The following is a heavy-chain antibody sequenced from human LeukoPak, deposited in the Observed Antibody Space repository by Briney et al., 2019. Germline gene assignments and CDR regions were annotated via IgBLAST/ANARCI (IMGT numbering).Heavy chain of an antibody. J-gene: IGHJ5*02. Sequence: GESLKISCTASGYSFTSYWISWVRQMPGKGLEWMGRASPSDSETYYSPAFRGHVTMSVDKSISIAYLHWSSLRASDTAIYYCAGVVCSGDTCYPRNWFDPWGQGTLVTVSS. V-gene: IGHV5-10-1*01. CDR1: GYSFTSYW. CDR2: ASPSDSET. CDR3: AGVVCSGDTCYPRNWFDP. D-gene: IGHD2-15*01.